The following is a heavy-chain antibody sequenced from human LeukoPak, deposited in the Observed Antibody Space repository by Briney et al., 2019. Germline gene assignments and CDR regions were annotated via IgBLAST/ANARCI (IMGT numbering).Heavy chain of an antibody. CDR1: GFTFSSYA. Sequence: GGSLRLSCAASGFTFSSYAMSWVRQAPGKGLEWVSAISGSGGSTYYADSVKGRFTISRDNSKNTLYLQMNGLRAEDTAVYYCAKDHDYYDRRFDYWGQGTLVTVSS. CDR2: ISGSGGST. J-gene: IGHJ4*02. V-gene: IGHV3-23*01. CDR3: AKDHDYYDRRFDY. D-gene: IGHD3-22*01.